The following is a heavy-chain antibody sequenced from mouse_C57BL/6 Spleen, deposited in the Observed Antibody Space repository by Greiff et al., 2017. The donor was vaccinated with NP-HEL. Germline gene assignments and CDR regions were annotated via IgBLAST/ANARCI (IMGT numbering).Heavy chain of an antibody. CDR1: GYAFSSSW. Sequence: VKLMESGPELVKPGASVKISCKASGYAFSSSWMNWVKQRPGKGLEWIGRIYPGDGDTNYNGKFKGKATLTADKSSSTAYMQLSSLTSEDSAVYFCARGDSNYLFDYWGQGTTLTVSS. V-gene: IGHV1-82*01. CDR3: ARGDSNYLFDY. J-gene: IGHJ2*01. D-gene: IGHD2-5*01. CDR2: IYPGDGDT.